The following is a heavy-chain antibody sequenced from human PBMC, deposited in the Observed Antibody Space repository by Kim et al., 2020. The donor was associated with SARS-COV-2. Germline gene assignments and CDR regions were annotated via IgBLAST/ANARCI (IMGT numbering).Heavy chain of an antibody. V-gene: IGHV3-7*01. Sequence: DSVKGRFTISRDNAKNSLYLQMNSLRAEDTAVYYCSRGGNYGDHYGMDVWGQGTTVTVSS. J-gene: IGHJ6*02. D-gene: IGHD4-17*01. CDR3: SRGGNYGDHYGMDV.